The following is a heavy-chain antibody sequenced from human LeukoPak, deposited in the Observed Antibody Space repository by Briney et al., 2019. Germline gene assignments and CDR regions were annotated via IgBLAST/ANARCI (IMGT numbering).Heavy chain of an antibody. CDR2: ISGSGGST. D-gene: IGHD3-22*01. Sequence: GVLRLSCAASGFTFSSNAMTWVRQAPGKGLEWVSAISGSGGSTYYADSVRGRFTISRDNSKNTLYLQMNSLRAEDTAVYYCARKHYYDSSGSDTFDYWGQGTLVTVSS. V-gene: IGHV3-23*01. J-gene: IGHJ4*02. CDR3: ARKHYYDSSGSDTFDY. CDR1: GFTFSSNA.